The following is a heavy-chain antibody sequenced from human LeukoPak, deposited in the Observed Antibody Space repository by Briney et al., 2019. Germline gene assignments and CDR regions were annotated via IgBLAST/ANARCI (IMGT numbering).Heavy chain of an antibody. J-gene: IGHJ4*02. CDR2: IRYDGSTE. D-gene: IGHD2-21*02. V-gene: IGHV3-30*02. CDR3: AGGTCGGDCYLTY. Sequence: GGSLRLSCEVSGFTFSKYGMHWVRQAPGKGLEWVSTIRYDGSTEYYADSVRGRFTISRDNSKNTLYLQMNSLRAEDTAVYYCAGGTCGGDCYLTYWGQGTLVTVSS. CDR1: GFTFSKYG.